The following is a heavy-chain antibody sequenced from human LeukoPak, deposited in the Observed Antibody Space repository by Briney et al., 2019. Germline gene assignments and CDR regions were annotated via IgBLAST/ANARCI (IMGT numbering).Heavy chain of an antibody. Sequence: TGGSLRLSCAASGFTVSSNYMSWVRQAPGKGLEWVSAISGSGGSTYYRDSVKGRFTISRDNSKNTLYLQMNSLRDEDTAVYYCAKDRWEPYYFDYWGQGTLVTVSS. CDR1: GFTVSSNY. J-gene: IGHJ4*02. CDR3: AKDRWEPYYFDY. D-gene: IGHD4-23*01. CDR2: ISGSGGST. V-gene: IGHV3-23*01.